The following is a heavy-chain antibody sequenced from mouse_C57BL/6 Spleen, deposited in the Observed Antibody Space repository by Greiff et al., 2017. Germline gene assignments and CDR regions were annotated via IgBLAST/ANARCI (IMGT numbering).Heavy chain of an antibody. CDR1: GFNIKNTY. CDR3: ARGGFYYGSSYVWYFDV. J-gene: IGHJ1*03. V-gene: IGHV14-3*01. Sequence: VQLQQSVAELVRPGASVKLSCTASGFNIKNTYMHWVKQRPEQGLEWIGRIDPANGNTKYAPKFQGKATITADTSSNTAYLQLSSLTSEDTAIYYCARGGFYYGSSYVWYFDVWGTGTTGTVSS. D-gene: IGHD1-1*01. CDR2: IDPANGNT.